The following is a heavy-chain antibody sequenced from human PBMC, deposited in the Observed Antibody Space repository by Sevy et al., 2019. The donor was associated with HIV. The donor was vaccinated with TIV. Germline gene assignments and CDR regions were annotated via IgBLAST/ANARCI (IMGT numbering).Heavy chain of an antibody. CDR1: GFTFSNYW. J-gene: IGHJ6*02. V-gene: IGHV3-7*03. CDR2: IKRDGSEK. Sequence: GGSLRLSCVASGFTFSNYWMSWVRQAPGKGLEWVANIKRDGSEKYYVPSVKGRFTISRDNAKTSLYLQMNSLGAEETAMYYCARDCSSATCLWGMDVWGQGTTVTVSS. D-gene: IGHD2-2*01. CDR3: ARDCSSATCLWGMDV.